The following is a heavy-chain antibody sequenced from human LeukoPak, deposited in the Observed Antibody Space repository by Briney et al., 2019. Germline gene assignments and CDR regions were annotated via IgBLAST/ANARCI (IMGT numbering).Heavy chain of an antibody. D-gene: IGHD3-10*01. CDR3: ARLGLRITMVRGVIITNYYYGMDV. J-gene: IGHJ6*02. CDR2: IYHSGST. CDR1: GGSISSSNW. V-gene: IGHV4-4*02. Sequence: SGTLSLTCAVSGGSISSSNWWSWVRQPPGKGLEWIGEIYHSGSTNYNPSLKSRVTISVDKSKNQFSLKQSSVTAADTAVYYCARLGLRITMVRGVIITNYYYGMDVWGQGTTVTVSS.